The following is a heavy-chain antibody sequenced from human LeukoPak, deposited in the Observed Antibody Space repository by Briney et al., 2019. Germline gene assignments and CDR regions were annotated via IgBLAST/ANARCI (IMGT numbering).Heavy chain of an antibody. CDR1: GDSLNSYY. Sequence: SETLSLTCTVSGDSLNSYYWSWIRQPPGEGPQWIGYIFYSGSSNYNASLRSRVAISVDTSKNQFSLKLTSVTAADTAVYYCAGRAARLFDYWGQGILVTVSS. CDR3: AGRAARLFDY. CDR2: IFYSGSS. J-gene: IGHJ4*02. D-gene: IGHD6-25*01. V-gene: IGHV4-59*01.